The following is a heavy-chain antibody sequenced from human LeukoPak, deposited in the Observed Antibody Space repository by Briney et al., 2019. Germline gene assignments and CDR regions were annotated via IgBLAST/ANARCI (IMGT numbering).Heavy chain of an antibody. CDR2: INPNSGGT. J-gene: IGHJ4*02. CDR1: GYTLTADY. CDR3: ARGSVYNYGHTFDY. Sequence: ASVKVSCKASGYTLTADYMHRVRQAPGQGLEWMGWINPNSGGTNNAQTFQGRVTMTRDTSINTAYMELTSLTPDDTAVYYCARGSVYNYGHTFDYWGQGTLVTVSS. V-gene: IGHV1-2*02. D-gene: IGHD3-10*01.